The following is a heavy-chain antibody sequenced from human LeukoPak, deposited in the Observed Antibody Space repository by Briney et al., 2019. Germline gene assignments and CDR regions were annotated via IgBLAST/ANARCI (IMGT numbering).Heavy chain of an antibody. J-gene: IGHJ5*02. CDR2: INEGGSEK. V-gene: IGHV3-7*01. CDR1: GFTFTDFW. CDR3: ARDLAGIRWFGELGWFDP. Sequence: GGSLRLSCAASGFTFTDFWMMWVRQAPGKGLEWVAQINEGGSEKYYVDSVRGRFTISRDNSKNTLYLQMNSLRAEDTAVYYCARDLAGIRWFGELGWFDPWGQGTLVTVSS. D-gene: IGHD3-10*01.